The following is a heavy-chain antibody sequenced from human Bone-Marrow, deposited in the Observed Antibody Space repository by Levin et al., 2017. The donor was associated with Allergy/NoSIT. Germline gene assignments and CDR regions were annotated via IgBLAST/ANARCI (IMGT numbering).Heavy chain of an antibody. D-gene: IGHD4-17*01. CDR2: MYFTGST. J-gene: IGHJ3*02. CDR3: ARQSPRLRYAFDI. CDR1: GGSVTSSGYF. V-gene: IGHV4-39*01. Sequence: SETLSLNCTVSGGSVTSSGYFWVWIRRPPGKGLEWIGSMYFTGSTYYNPSLKSRLTISVDTSTNQFSLKLTSVTAADTANYYCARQSPRLRYAFDIWGQGTLITVSS.